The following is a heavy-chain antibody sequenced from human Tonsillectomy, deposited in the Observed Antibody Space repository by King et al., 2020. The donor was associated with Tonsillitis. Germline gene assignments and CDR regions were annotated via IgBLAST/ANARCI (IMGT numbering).Heavy chain of an antibody. Sequence: VQLQESGPGLVKPSETLSLTCAVSGYSISSGYYWGWIRQPPGKGLEWIGSIHHSGSTYYNPSVKSRVTISVDTSKNQFYLRLSSVTAADTAVYFCVRDGGGAHSGYDTGVSNYWGQGTLVTVSS. V-gene: IGHV4-38-2*02. CDR3: VRDGGGAHSGYDTGVSNY. CDR2: IHHSGST. J-gene: IGHJ4*02. CDR1: GYSISSGYY. D-gene: IGHD5-12*01.